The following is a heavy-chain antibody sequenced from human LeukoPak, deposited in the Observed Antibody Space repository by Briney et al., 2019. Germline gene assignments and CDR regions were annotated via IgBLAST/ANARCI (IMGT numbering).Heavy chain of an antibody. CDR3: AKGGFGAVDYFDP. Sequence: GGSLRLSCAASGFTFNIYAMSWVRQAPGKGLEWVSSISSDARRTYYAESVKGRFTISRDNSKNTVYLQMNSLRAGDTAVYSCAKGGFGAVDYFDPWGQGTLVTVSS. V-gene: IGHV3-23*01. J-gene: IGHJ5*02. CDR1: GFTFNIYA. CDR2: ISSDARRT. D-gene: IGHD6-19*01.